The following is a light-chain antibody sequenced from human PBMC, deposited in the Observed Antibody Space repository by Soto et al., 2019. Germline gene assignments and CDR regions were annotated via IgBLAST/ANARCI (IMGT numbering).Light chain of an antibody. CDR2: DVS. Sequence: QSALTQPRSVSGSPGQSVTISCTGTSSDVGGFSCVSWYQQYPGKAPKLILYDVSQRPSGVPDRFSGSKSGNTASLTISGLLAEDEAVFYCCSYSGRYTSVFGTGTKVTVL. J-gene: IGLJ1*01. V-gene: IGLV2-11*01. CDR1: SSDVGGFSC. CDR3: CSYSGRYTSV.